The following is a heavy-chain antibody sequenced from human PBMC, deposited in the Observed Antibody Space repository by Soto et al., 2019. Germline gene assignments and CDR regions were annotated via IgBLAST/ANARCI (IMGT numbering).Heavy chain of an antibody. D-gene: IGHD5-18*01. Sequence: SETLSLTCTVSGVTISSYYWSWVRQPPGKGLEWIGYIYYSGSTNYNPSLKSRVPISIDTSKNQFSLKLSSVTAADTAVYYCARHATAKYHHDMDFWGKGTTVNLS. J-gene: IGHJ6*03. V-gene: IGHV4-59*08. CDR3: ARHATAKYHHDMDF. CDR2: IYYSGST. CDR1: GVTISSYY.